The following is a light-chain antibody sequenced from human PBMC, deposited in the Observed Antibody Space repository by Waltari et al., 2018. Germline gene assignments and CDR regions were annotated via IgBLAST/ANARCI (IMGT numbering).Light chain of an antibody. CDR3: SSYAGTYTGV. J-gene: IGLJ3*02. V-gene: IGLV2-11*01. Sequence: QSALTQPRSVSESPGQSVTISCPGTSSYVGGYNYISWYQHHPGKAPKLIIYDVTKRPSGVPDRFSASNSGNTASLTISGLRAEDEADYYCSSYAGTYTGVFGGGTKLTVL. CDR1: SSYVGGYNY. CDR2: DVT.